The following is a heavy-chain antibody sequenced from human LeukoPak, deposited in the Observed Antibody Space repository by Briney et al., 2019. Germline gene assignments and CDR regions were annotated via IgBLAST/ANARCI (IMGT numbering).Heavy chain of an antibody. CDR1: GGSISSGSYY. D-gene: IGHD3-10*01. V-gene: IGHV4-61*02. Sequence: SETLSLTCTVSGGSISSGSYYWSWIRQPAGKGLEWIGRIYTSGSTNYNPSLKSRVTISVDTSKNQFSLKLSSVTAADTAVYYCARVGSDYYGPGSYYTHYYMDVWGKGTTVTVSS. CDR3: ARVGSDYYGPGSYYTHYYMDV. J-gene: IGHJ6*03. CDR2: IYTSGST.